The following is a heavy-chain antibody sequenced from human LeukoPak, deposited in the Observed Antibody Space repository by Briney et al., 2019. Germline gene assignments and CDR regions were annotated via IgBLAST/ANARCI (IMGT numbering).Heavy chain of an antibody. CDR2: IYYSGST. J-gene: IGHJ1*01. CDR1: GGSISSSSYY. Sequence: SETLSLTCTVSGGSISSSSYYWGWIRQPPGKALVWIGSIYYSGSTYYNPSLKSRVTISVDTSKNQFSLKLSSVTAADTAVYYCARVPPYDFWSGYQYFQHWGQGTLVTVSS. V-gene: IGHV4-39*07. CDR3: ARVPPYDFWSGYQYFQH. D-gene: IGHD3-3*01.